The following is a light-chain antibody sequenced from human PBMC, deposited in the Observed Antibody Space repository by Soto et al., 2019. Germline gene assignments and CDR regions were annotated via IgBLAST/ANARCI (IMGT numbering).Light chain of an antibody. CDR3: QQYYSTPLT. CDR2: GAS. V-gene: IGKV3-15*01. J-gene: IGKJ4*01. Sequence: VLPQAPDTLSVSPGERATLSCRASQAINNNVAWYQLKDGQVPRLLIYGASTRAAGIPARFSGSGSGTDFTLTISSLQAEDVAVYYCQQYYSTPLTFGGGTKVDIK. CDR1: QAINNN.